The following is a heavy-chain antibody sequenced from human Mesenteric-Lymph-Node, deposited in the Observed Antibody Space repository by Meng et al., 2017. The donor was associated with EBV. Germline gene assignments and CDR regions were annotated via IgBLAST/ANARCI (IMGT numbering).Heavy chain of an antibody. J-gene: IGHJ4*02. CDR2: IYHNGNT. CDR1: VGSIRRRNW. CDR3: ARADSSGPWHFDY. D-gene: IGHD3-22*01. V-gene: IGHV4-4*02. Sequence: LDVSGHGVVTPSGHQPLRGCVSVGSIRRRNWWSWGRQPPGKGLEWIGEIYHNGNTNYNPSLKSRVTISVDKSKNQFSLKLNSVTAADTAVYYCARADSSGPWHFDYWGQGTLVTVSS.